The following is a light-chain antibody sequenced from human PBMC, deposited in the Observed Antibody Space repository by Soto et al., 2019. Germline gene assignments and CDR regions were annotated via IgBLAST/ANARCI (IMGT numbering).Light chain of an antibody. CDR1: SSNIGAGYD. J-gene: IGLJ2*01. V-gene: IGLV1-40*01. CDR2: GNN. CDR3: QSYDISLTVV. Sequence: QAVVTQPPSVSGAPGQRVTISCTGSSSNIGAGYDVHWYQHLPGTAPKLLIHGNNNRPSGVPDRFSGSKSGTSASLAITGLQAEDEADYYCQSYDISLTVVFGGGTQLTVL.